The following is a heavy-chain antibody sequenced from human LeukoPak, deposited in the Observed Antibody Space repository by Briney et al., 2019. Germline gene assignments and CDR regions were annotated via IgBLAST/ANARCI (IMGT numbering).Heavy chain of an antibody. CDR1: GYTFTGYY. Sequence: VASVKVSCKASGYTFTGYYMHWVRQAPGQGLEWMGWINPNSGGTNYAQKFQGRVTMTRDTSISTAYMELSRLRSDDTAVYYCARDYDILTGETWFDPWGQGTLVPVSS. J-gene: IGHJ5*02. V-gene: IGHV1-2*02. CDR2: INPNSGGT. CDR3: ARDYDILTGETWFDP. D-gene: IGHD3-9*01.